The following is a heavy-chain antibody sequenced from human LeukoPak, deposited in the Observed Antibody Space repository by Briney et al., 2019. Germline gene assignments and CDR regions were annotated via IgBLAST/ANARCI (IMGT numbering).Heavy chain of an antibody. J-gene: IGHJ3*02. CDR2: IYYSGST. CDR1: GGSISSYY. CDR3: ARQFVAAASGAFDI. Sequence: SETLSHTCTVSGGSISSYYWSWIRQPPGKGLEWIGYIYYSGSTNYNPSLKSRVTISVDTSKNQFSLKLSSVTAADTAVYYCARQFVAAASGAFDIWGQGTMVTVSS. D-gene: IGHD6-13*01. V-gene: IGHV4-59*08.